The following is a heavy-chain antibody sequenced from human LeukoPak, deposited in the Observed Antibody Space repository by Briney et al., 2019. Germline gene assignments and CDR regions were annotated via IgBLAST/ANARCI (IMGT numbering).Heavy chain of an antibody. J-gene: IGHJ6*02. CDR3: ARSGSYYVYYYYGMDV. D-gene: IGHD1-26*01. V-gene: IGHV3-30-3*01. CDR1: GFTFSSYA. Sequence: GGSLRLSCAASGFTFSSYAMHWVRQAPGKGLEWVAVISYDGSNKYYADSVKGRFTISRDNSKNTLYLQMNSLRAEDTAVHYCARSGSYYVYYYYGMDVWGQGTTVTVSS. CDR2: ISYDGSNK.